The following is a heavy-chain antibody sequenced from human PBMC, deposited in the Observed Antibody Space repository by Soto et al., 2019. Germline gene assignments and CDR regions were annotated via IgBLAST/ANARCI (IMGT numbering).Heavy chain of an antibody. CDR1: GGSFSGYY. J-gene: IGHJ6*02. D-gene: IGHD3-10*01. CDR2: INHSGST. V-gene: IGHV4-34*01. CDR3: ARGASYYGSGSYFYYYYGMDV. Sequence: SETLSLTCAVYGGSFSGYYWSWIRQPPGKGLEWIGEINHSGSTNYNPSLKSRVTISVDTSKNQFSLKLSSVTAADTAVYYCARGASYYGSGSYFYYYYGMDVWGQGTTVTVSS.